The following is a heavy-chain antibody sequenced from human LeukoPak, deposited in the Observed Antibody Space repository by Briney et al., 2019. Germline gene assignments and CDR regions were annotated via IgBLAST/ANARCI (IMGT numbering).Heavy chain of an antibody. CDR2: IYDSANT. D-gene: IGHD3-10*01. Sequence: SETLSLTCTVSGGSISSSGYYWGWIRQPPGKGLGWIGTIYDSANTYYNPSLKSRVTISVDTSKNQFSLKLSSVTAADTAVYYCTRLDRFAGFWYFDLWGRGTLVTVSS. J-gene: IGHJ2*01. V-gene: IGHV4-39*01. CDR1: GGSISSSGYY. CDR3: TRLDRFAGFWYFDL.